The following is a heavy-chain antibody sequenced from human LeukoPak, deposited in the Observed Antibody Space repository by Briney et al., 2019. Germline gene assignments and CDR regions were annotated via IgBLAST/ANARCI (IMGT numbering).Heavy chain of an antibody. V-gene: IGHV3-7*04. CDR2: IKQDGSEK. CDR3: ERGYNYGTF. CDR1: GFTFSSYW. Sequence: GGSLRLSCTASGFTFSSYWMSWVRQAPGKGLEWVANIKQDGSEKYYVESVKGRFTISRDNAKNSLYLQMNRLRAEDTAVYYCERGYNYGTFWRQGTLVTVS. D-gene: IGHD5-18*01. J-gene: IGHJ4*02.